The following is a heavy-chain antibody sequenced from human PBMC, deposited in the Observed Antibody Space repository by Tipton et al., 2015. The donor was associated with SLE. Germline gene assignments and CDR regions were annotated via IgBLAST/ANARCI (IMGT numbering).Heavy chain of an antibody. Sequence: TLSLTCTVSGGSISTYYWSWIRQPPGKGLEWIGYIYYSGSTNYNPSLKSRVTISVDTSKNQFSLKLSSVTAADTAVYYCARAGGVTGGYFDYWGQGTLVTVSS. CDR2: IYYSGST. CDR1: GGSISTYY. J-gene: IGHJ4*02. CDR3: ARAGGVTGGYFDY. D-gene: IGHD3-16*01. V-gene: IGHV4-59*12.